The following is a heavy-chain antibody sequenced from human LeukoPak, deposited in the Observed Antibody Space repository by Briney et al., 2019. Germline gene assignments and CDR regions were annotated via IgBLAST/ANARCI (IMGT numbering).Heavy chain of an antibody. CDR2: IIRSGSTI. J-gene: IGHJ6*03. CDR1: GFTFSDYY. CDR3: AREGLYSSSSGGYYYMDV. V-gene: IGHV3-11*01. Sequence: GGSLRLSCAASGFTFSDYYMSWIRQAPGKGLEWVSYIIRSGSTIYYADSVKGRFTISRDNAKNSLYLQMNSLRAEDTAVYYCAREGLYSSSSGGYYYMDVWGKGTTVTVSS. D-gene: IGHD6-6*01.